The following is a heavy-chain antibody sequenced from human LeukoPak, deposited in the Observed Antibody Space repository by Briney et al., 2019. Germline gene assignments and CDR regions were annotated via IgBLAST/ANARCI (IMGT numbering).Heavy chain of an antibody. V-gene: IGHV4-59*01. CDR2: IYYNGGT. CDR3: ARAGGVDTAMDANFDY. Sequence: SETLSLICTVSGGSISSYYWSWIRQPPGKGLEWIGYIYYNGGTNYNPSLRSRVTISVDTSKNHFSLRLSSVTAADTAMYYCARAGGVDTAMDANFDYWGQGTLVTVSS. J-gene: IGHJ4*02. CDR1: GGSISSYY. D-gene: IGHD5-18*01.